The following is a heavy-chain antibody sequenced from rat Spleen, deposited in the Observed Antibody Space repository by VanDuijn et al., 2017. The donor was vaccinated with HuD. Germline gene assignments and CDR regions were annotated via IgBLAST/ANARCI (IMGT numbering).Heavy chain of an antibody. CDR3: ARYTSLFDY. D-gene: IGHD2-1*01. J-gene: IGHJ2*01. CDR2: ITNASGRT. Sequence: EVQLVESGGGLVQPGRSLKLSCAASGFTFSNYGMHWIRQAPGKGLEWVASITNASGRTYYPDSVKGRFTISRDVAKSTLYLQMSSLRSEDTATYYCARYTSLFDYWGQGVMVTVSS. V-gene: IGHV5-19*01. CDR1: GFTFSNYG.